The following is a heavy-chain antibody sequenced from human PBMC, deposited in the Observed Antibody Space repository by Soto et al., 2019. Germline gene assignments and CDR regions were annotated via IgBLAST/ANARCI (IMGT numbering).Heavy chain of an antibody. J-gene: IGHJ3*02. Sequence: SETLSLTCTVSGGSISSGDYYWIWIRHPPGKGLEWIGYIYYSGSTYYNPSLKSRVTISVDTSKNQFSLKLSSVTAADTAVYYCARDLEMATPVGTANAFDIWGQGTMVTVSS. CDR2: IYYSGST. CDR3: ARDLEMATPVGTANAFDI. CDR1: GGSISSGDYY. V-gene: IGHV4-30-4*01. D-gene: IGHD5-12*01.